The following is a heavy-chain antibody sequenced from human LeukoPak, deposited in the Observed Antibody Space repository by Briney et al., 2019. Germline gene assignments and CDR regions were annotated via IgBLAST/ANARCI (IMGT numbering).Heavy chain of an antibody. CDR2: INHSGST. D-gene: IGHD3-22*01. CDR3: ARRVKGLRVIVVVITGSPHFDY. J-gene: IGHJ4*02. CDR1: GGSFSGYY. V-gene: IGHV4-34*01. Sequence: KPSETLSLTCAVYGGSFSGYYWSWIRQPPGKGLEWIGEINHSGSTNYNPSLKSRVTISVDTSKNQFSLKLSSVTAADTAVYYCARRVKGLRVIVVVITGSPHFDYWGQGTLVTVSS.